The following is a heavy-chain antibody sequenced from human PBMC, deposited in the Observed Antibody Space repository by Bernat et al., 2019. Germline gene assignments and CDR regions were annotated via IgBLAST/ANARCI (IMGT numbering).Heavy chain of an antibody. J-gene: IGHJ4*02. CDR1: GCTFSSYA. CDR3: ARDWEQGGYSF. CDR2: ISPIFGTA. Sequence: QVQLVQSGAEVKKPGSSVKVSCKASGCTFSSYAISWVRQAPGQGLEWMGWISPIFGTANYAQKFQGRVTITADESTSTAYMELSSLRSEDTAVYYCARDWEQGGYSFWGQGTLVTVSS. V-gene: IGHV1-69*01. D-gene: IGHD5-12*01.